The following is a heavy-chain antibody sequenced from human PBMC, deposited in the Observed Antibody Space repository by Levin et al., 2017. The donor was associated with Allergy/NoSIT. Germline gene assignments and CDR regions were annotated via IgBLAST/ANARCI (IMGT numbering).Heavy chain of an antibody. J-gene: IGHJ5*02. V-gene: IGHV1-46*01. D-gene: IGHD6-19*01. CDR2: INPSGGST. Sequence: GESLKISCKASGYTFTSYYMHWVRQAPGQGLEWMGKINPSGGSTRYAQKFQGRVTMTRDTSTSTVYMELSSLRSEDTAVYYCARDSDVAGREDNWFDPWGQGTLVTVSS. CDR1: GYTFTSYY. CDR3: ARDSDVAGREDNWFDP.